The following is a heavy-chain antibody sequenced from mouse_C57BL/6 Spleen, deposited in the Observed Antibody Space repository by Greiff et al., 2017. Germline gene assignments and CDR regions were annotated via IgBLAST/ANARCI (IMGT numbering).Heavy chain of an antibody. CDR1: GYSITRGYY. D-gene: IGHD3-2*02. Sequence: EVQLQQSGPGLVKPSQSLSLTCSVTGYSITRGYYWNWLRQFPGNKLEWMGYISYDGSNNYNPSLQNRISITRDTSKNQFFRKLNAVTTEDTATYYCARDSSGYWYFDVWRPGTTVTVSS. V-gene: IGHV3-6*01. J-gene: IGHJ1*01. CDR2: ISYDGSN. CDR3: ARDSSGYWYFDV.